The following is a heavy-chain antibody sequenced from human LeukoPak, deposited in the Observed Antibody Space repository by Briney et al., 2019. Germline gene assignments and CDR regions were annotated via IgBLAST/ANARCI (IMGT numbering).Heavy chain of an antibody. Sequence: ASEKVSCKVSGYTLTELSMHWVRQAPGKGLEWMGGFDPEDGETIYAQKFQGRVTMTEDTSTDTAYMELSSLRSEDTAVYYCATVSGSYYFFDYWGQGTLVTVSP. CDR3: ATVSGSYYFFDY. CDR2: FDPEDGET. D-gene: IGHD1-26*01. CDR1: GYTLTELS. J-gene: IGHJ4*02. V-gene: IGHV1-24*01.